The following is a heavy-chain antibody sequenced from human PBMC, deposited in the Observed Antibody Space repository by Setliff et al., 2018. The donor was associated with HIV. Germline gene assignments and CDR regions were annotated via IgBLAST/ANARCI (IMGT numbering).Heavy chain of an antibody. J-gene: IGHJ6*03. D-gene: IGHD3-10*01. CDR1: GLTFSNYW. V-gene: IGHV3-74*01. CDR3: ARDWNGSGRAMDV. CDR2: IDSDGSDT. Sequence: PGGSLRLSCVASGLTFSNYWMHWVRQAPGKVLVWVSRIDSDGSDTDYADSVRGRLTISRDNTKNTLYLQLNSLRAEDTAVYYCARDWNGSGRAMDVWGKGTAVTVSS.